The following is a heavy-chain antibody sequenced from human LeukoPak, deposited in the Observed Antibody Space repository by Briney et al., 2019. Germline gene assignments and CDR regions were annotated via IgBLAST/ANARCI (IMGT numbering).Heavy chain of an antibody. Sequence: KTGGSLRLSCTASGFTFGDYAMSWFRQAPGKGLEWVGFIRSKAYGGTTEYAASVKGRFTISRDDSKSIAYLQMNSLKTEDTAVYYCTRSWYSSSSYNYYYYMDVWGKGTTVTVSS. CDR2: IRSKAYGGTT. D-gene: IGHD6-6*01. CDR3: TRSWYSSSSYNYYYYMDV. J-gene: IGHJ6*03. CDR1: GFTFGDYA. V-gene: IGHV3-49*05.